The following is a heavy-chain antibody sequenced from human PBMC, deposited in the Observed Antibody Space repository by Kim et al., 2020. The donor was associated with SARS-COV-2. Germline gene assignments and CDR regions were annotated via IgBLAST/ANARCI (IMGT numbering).Heavy chain of an antibody. CDR1: GFTFSSYS. D-gene: IGHD4-17*01. V-gene: IGHV3-48*02. J-gene: IGHJ4*02. CDR2: ISSSSSTI. CDR3: ARVSYDYGDYGDSYFDY. Sequence: GGSLRLSCAASGFTFSSYSMNWVRQAPGKGLEWVSYISSSSSTIYYADSVKGRFTISRDNAKNSLYLQMNSLRDEDTAVYYCARVSYDYGDYGDSYFDYWGQGTLVTVSS.